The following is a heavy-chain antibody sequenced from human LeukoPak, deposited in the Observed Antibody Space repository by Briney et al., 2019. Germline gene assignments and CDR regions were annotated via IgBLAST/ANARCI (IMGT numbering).Heavy chain of an antibody. V-gene: IGHV4-34*01. D-gene: IGHD3-3*01. CDR3: ARDGGHYDFWSGYYSNWFDP. CDR2: INHSGST. Sequence: SETLSLTCAVYGGSFSGYYWSWIRQPPGKGLEWIGEINHSGSTNYNPSLKSRVTISVDTSKNQFSLKLSSVTAADTAVYYCARDGGHYDFWSGYYSNWFDPWGQGTLVTVSS. CDR1: GGSFSGYY. J-gene: IGHJ5*02.